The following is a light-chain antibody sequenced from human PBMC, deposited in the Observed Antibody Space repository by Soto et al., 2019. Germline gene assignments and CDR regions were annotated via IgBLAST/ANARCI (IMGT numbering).Light chain of an antibody. V-gene: IGLV2-11*01. CDR2: DVS. J-gene: IGLJ3*02. CDR1: SSDVGGYNY. Sequence: QSALTQPRSVSGSPGQSVTISCTGTSSDVGGYNYVSWYQQYPGKAPKLIIYDVSKRPSGVPDRFSGSKSGNPASLTISGLKPEDDADYYCCSYAGSYTLGVFGGGTKLTVL. CDR3: CSYAGSYTLGV.